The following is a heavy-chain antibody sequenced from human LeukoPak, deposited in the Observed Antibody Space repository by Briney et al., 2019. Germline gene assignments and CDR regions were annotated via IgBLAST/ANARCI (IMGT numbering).Heavy chain of an antibody. Sequence: SETLSLACTVSGGSISSSTYYWGWIRQPPRKGLEWVGSIYYSGTTYYSPSLRSRVTISVDTSKNQFSLKVSSVTAADTGVYYCAKDSWSGTGYFDYWGQGTLVTVSS. CDR2: IYYSGTT. J-gene: IGHJ4*02. CDR1: GGSISSSTYY. CDR3: AKDSWSGTGYFDY. V-gene: IGHV4-39*02. D-gene: IGHD3-3*01.